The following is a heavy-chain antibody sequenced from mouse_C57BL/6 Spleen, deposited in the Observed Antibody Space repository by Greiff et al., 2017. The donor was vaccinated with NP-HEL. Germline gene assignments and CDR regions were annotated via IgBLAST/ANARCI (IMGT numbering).Heavy chain of an antibody. CDR3: ATYGSSYGGYFDV. V-gene: IGHV1-26*01. CDR1: GYTFTDYY. CDR2: INPNNGGT. J-gene: IGHJ1*03. Sequence: EVQLQQSGPELVKPGASVKISCKASGYTFTDYYMNWVKQSHGKSLEWIGDINPNNGGTSYNQKFKGKATLTVDKSSSTAYMELRSLTSEDSAVYYCATYGSSYGGYFDVWGTGTTVTVSS. D-gene: IGHD1-1*01.